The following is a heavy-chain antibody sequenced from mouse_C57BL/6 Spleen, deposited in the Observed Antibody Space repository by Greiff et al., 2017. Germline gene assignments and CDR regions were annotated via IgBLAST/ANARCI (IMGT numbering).Heavy chain of an antibody. J-gene: IGHJ2*01. Sequence: VQLQESGPELVKPGASVKISCKASGYAFSSSRMNWVKQRPGKGLEWIGRIYPGDGDTNYNGKFKGKATLTADKSSSTAYLQLSSLTSEDSAVSFCARLGRDYWGQGTTLTVSS. D-gene: IGHD4-1*01. CDR3: ARLGRDY. CDR2: IYPGDGDT. CDR1: GYAFSSSR. V-gene: IGHV1-82*01.